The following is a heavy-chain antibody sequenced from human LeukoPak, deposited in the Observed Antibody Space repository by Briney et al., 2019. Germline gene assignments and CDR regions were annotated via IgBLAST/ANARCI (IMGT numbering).Heavy chain of an antibody. CDR3: AVTTVTTVGYFQH. J-gene: IGHJ1*01. CDR2: INPNGGGT. CDR1: GYTFTVYY. Sequence: ASVKVSCKASGYTFTVYYTHWVRQASGQGLEWMGWINPNGGGTNYAQNFQGRVTMTSDTFISTAYMELSRLRSVDTAVYYCAVTTVTTVGYFQHWGQGTLVTVS. D-gene: IGHD4-11*01. V-gene: IGHV1-2*02.